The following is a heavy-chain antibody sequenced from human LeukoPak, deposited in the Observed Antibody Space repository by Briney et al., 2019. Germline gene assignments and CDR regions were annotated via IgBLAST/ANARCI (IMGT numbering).Heavy chain of an antibody. CDR1: GDSISSSSYY. J-gene: IGHJ4*02. CDR2: IYSSGST. Sequence: PETLSLTCTVSGDSISSSSYYWGWIRQPPGKGLEWIGNIYSSGSTNYNPSFKSRVTISVDTSKNQFSLKLSSVTAADTAVYYCARRWFVDYWGQGTLVTVSS. V-gene: IGHV4-39*01. CDR3: ARRWFVDY. D-gene: IGHD3-10*01.